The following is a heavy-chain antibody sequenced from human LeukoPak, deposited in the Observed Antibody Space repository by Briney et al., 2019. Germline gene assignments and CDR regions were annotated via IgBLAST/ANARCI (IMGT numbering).Heavy chain of an antibody. J-gene: IGHJ4*02. CDR2: IGTAGDT. D-gene: IGHD6-13*01. V-gene: IGHV3-13*01. CDR3: ARVAKERVGGVYYFDY. Sequence: QPGGSLRLSCAASGFTFSDYDMHWVRQATGKGLEWVSAIGTAGDTYYTGSVKGRFTISRENAKNSLYLQMNSLRAGDTAVCYCARVAKERVGGVYYFDYWGQGTLVTVSS. CDR1: GFTFSDYD.